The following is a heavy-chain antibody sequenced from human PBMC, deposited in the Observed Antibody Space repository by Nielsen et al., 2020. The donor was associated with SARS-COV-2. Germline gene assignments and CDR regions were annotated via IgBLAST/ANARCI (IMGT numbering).Heavy chain of an antibody. J-gene: IGHJ4*02. D-gene: IGHD6-13*01. CDR1: GFTFSSYE. CDR3: ARCRCIAAAGNIDY. Sequence: GGSLRLSCAASGFTFSSYEMNWVRQAPGKGLEWVSYISSSGSTIYYADSVKGRFTISRDNAKNSLYLQMNSLRAEDTAVYYCARCRCIAAAGNIDYRGQGTLVTVSS. CDR2: ISSSGSTI. V-gene: IGHV3-48*03.